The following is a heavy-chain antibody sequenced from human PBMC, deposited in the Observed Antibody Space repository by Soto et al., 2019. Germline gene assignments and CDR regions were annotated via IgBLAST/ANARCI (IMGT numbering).Heavy chain of an antibody. CDR1: GFTFSSYA. J-gene: IGHJ4*02. V-gene: IGHV3-23*01. D-gene: IGHD1-26*01. CDR2: ITFRGDYT. Sequence: EVQLLESGGGLVSPGGSLRLSCPASGFTFSSYAMSWVRQAPGKGLEWLAGITFRGDYTYYADSVKGRFSLSRDNSRNRLDLQMNNLKVEDTALYYCAKLGTMGVFDNWGQGTLLTASS. CDR3: AKLGTMGVFDN.